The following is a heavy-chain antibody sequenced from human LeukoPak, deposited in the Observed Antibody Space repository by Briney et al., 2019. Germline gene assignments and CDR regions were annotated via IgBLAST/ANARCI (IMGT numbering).Heavy chain of an antibody. Sequence: SETLSLICAVYGGSFSGYYWSWIRQPPGKGLEWIGEINHSGSTNYNPSLKSRVTISVDTSKNQFSLKLSSVTAADTAVYYCARADIVVVVAAIKESYYYMDVWGKGTTVTVSS. V-gene: IGHV4-34*01. CDR3: ARADIVVVVAAIKESYYYMDV. CDR1: GGSFSGYY. CDR2: INHSGST. J-gene: IGHJ6*03. D-gene: IGHD2-15*01.